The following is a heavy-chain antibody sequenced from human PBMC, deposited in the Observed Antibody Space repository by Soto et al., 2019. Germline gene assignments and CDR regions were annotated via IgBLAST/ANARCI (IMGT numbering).Heavy chain of an antibody. D-gene: IGHD3-10*01. J-gene: IGHJ3*02. V-gene: IGHV3-64D*08. CDR2: ISSNGGST. CDR3: VKERFQWFGESNPIIVDAFDI. Sequence: GGSLRLSCSASGFTFSSYAMHWVRQAPGKGLEYVSAISSNGGSTYYADSVKGRFTISRDNSKNTLYLQMSSLRAEDTAVYYCVKERFQWFGESNPIIVDAFDIWGQGTMVTVSS. CDR1: GFTFSSYA.